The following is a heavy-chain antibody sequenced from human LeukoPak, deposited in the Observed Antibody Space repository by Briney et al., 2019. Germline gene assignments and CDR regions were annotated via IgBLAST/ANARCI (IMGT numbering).Heavy chain of an antibody. Sequence: PGGSLRLSCAASGFTFSSYAMHWVRQAPGKGLEYVSAISSNGGSTYYANSVKGRFTISRDNSKNTLYLQMGSLRAEDTAVYYCASGKKWLPDYWGQGTLVTVSS. CDR2: ISSNGGST. V-gene: IGHV3-64*01. CDR3: ASGKKWLPDY. J-gene: IGHJ4*02. D-gene: IGHD3-22*01. CDR1: GFTFSSYA.